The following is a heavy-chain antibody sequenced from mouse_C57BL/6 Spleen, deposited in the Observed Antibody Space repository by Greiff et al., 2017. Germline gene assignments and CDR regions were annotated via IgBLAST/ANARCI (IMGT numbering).Heavy chain of an antibody. CDR1: GYSFTGYY. D-gene: IGHD1-1*01. CDR3: SFISSVVADYMDY. J-gene: IGHJ4*01. Sequence: VQLQQSGPELVKPGASVKISCKASGYSFTGYYMNWVKQSPEQSLEWIGEINPSTGGTTYNQKFKAKATLTVDKSSSTAYMQLKSLTSEDSAVYYYSFISSVVADYMDYWGQGTTLTVSS. V-gene: IGHV1-42*01. CDR2: INPSTGGT.